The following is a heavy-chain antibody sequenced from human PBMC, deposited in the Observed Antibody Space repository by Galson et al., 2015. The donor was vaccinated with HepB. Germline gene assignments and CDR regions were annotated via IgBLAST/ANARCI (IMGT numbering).Heavy chain of an antibody. CDR3: ARDAPWLEGYYYYYMDV. CDR1: GYTFTSYA. D-gene: IGHD6-19*01. J-gene: IGHJ6*03. V-gene: IGHV7-4-1*02. Sequence: SVKVSCKASGYTFTSYAMNWVRQAPGQGLEWMGWINTNTGNPTYAQGFTGRFVFSLDTSVSTAYLQISSLKAEDTAVYYCARDAPWLEGYYYYYMDVWGKGTTVTVSS. CDR2: INTNTGNP.